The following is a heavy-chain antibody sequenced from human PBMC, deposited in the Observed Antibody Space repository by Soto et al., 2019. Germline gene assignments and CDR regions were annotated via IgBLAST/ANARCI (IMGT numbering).Heavy chain of an antibody. CDR2: INPSGGST. Sequence: ASVKVSCKASGYTFTSYYMHWVRQAPGQGLEWMGIINPSGGSTSYAQKFQGRVTMTRDTSTSTVYMELSSLRSEDTAVYYCARDPLPGMVVVPAAHLTYYYYYMDVWGKGTTVTVSS. CDR3: ARDPLPGMVVVPAAHLTYYYYYMDV. D-gene: IGHD2-2*01. J-gene: IGHJ6*03. V-gene: IGHV1-46*03. CDR1: GYTFTSYY.